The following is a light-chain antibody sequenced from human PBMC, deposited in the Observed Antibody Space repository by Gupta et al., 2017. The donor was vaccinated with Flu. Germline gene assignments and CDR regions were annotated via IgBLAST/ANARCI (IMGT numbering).Light chain of an antibody. CDR3: QNRSNRPPAVT. CDR1: QSVSTS. CDR2: DAY. Sequence: EIVLTQSPATLSLSPAERATLSCWASQSVSTSLGWYQQKPGQAPRLLIYDAYIRATGIPARFSGSGSGTDFTLTISRLEHEDFAVYCCQNRSNRPPAVTFGGGTKVDLK. J-gene: IGKJ4*01. V-gene: IGKV3-11*01.